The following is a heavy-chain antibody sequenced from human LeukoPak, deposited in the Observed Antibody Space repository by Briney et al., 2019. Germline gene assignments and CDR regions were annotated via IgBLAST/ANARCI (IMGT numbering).Heavy chain of an antibody. D-gene: IGHD3-16*01. CDR1: GYTFTSYD. CDR3: ARRRMGGGIDP. J-gene: IGHJ5*02. Sequence: GASVKVSCKASGYTFTSYDINWVRQANGQGLEWMGWMNPNSGNTGYAQKFRGRVTITRNTSISTAYMELSSLRSEDTAVYYCARRRMGGGIDPWGQGTLVTVSS. CDR2: MNPNSGNT. V-gene: IGHV1-8*03.